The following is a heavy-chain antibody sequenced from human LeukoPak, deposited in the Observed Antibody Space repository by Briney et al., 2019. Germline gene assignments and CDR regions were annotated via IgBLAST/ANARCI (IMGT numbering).Heavy chain of an antibody. V-gene: IGHV3-21*01. Sequence: GGSLRLSCAASGFSFSSYNMNWVRQAPGKGPEWVSSITSSSSYIYYADSVKGRFTISRDNSKNTLYLQMNSLRAADTAVYYCAKDPTHYRVWDDYDSTVLSYWGQGTLVTVSS. CDR3: AKDPTHYRVWDDYDSTVLSY. CDR2: ITSSSSYI. J-gene: IGHJ4*02. D-gene: IGHD3-22*01. CDR1: GFSFSSYN.